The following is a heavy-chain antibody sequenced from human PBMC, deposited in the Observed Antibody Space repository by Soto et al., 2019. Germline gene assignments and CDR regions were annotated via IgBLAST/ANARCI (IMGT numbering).Heavy chain of an antibody. CDR3: AREQWRGGMDV. V-gene: IGHV4-59*01. CDR1: GGSTSSYY. J-gene: IGHJ6*02. Sequence: SETLSLTCTVSGGSTSSYYWSWIRQPPGKGLEWIGYIYYSGSTNYNPSLKSRVTISVDTSKNQFSLKLSSVTAADTAVYYCAREQWRGGMDVWGQGTTVTVSS. D-gene: IGHD6-19*01. CDR2: IYYSGST.